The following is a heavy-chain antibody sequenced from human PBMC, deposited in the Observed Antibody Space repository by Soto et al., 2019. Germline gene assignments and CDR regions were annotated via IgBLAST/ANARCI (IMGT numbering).Heavy chain of an antibody. V-gene: IGHV1-2*04. Sequence: GASVKVSCKASGYTFTGYYMHWVRQAPGQGLEWMGWINPNSGGTNYAQKFQGWVTMTRDTSISTAYMELSRLRSDDTAVYYCAREADYYGSGSYPIGLFGMDVWGQGTTVTVSS. CDR2: INPNSGGT. D-gene: IGHD3-10*01. CDR1: GYTFTGYY. J-gene: IGHJ6*02. CDR3: AREADYYGSGSYPIGLFGMDV.